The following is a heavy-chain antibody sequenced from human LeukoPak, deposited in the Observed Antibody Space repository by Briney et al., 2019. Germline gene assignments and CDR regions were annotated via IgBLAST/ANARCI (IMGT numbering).Heavy chain of an antibody. CDR3: AQQSGLYYYYYMDV. CDR1: GFTFSSYW. Sequence: PGGSLRLSCAASGFTFSSYWMHWVRQAPGKGLVWVSRINSDGSSTSYADSVKGRFTISRDNAKNTLYLQMNSLRAEDTAVYYCAQQSGLYYYYYMDVWGKGTTVTVSS. D-gene: IGHD6-13*01. V-gene: IGHV3-74*01. J-gene: IGHJ6*03. CDR2: INSDGSST.